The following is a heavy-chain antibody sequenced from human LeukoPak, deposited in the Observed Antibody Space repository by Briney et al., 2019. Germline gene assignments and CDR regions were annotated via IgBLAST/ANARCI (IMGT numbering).Heavy chain of an antibody. CDR1: GGSISSYY. D-gene: IGHD2-15*01. CDR3: ARDRHGVAD. Sequence: PSETLSLTCTVSGGSISSYYWSWIRQPPGKGLEWIGYIYYSGSTNYNPSLKSRVTISVDTSKNQFSLKLSSVTAADTAVYYCARDRHGVADWGQGTLVTVYS. CDR2: IYYSGST. V-gene: IGHV4-59*01. J-gene: IGHJ4*02.